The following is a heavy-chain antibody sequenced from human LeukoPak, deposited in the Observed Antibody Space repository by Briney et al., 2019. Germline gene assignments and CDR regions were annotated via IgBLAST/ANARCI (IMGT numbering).Heavy chain of an antibody. Sequence: PSETLSLTCTVSGGSISSSSYYWGWIRQPPGKGLEWIGSIYYSGSTYYNPSLKSRVTISVDTSKNQFSLKLSSVTAADTAVYYCASAQAPREPFDYWGQGTLVTVSS. V-gene: IGHV4-39*01. CDR1: GGSISSSSYY. J-gene: IGHJ4*02. CDR3: ASAQAPREPFDY. CDR2: IYYSGST. D-gene: IGHD5-24*01.